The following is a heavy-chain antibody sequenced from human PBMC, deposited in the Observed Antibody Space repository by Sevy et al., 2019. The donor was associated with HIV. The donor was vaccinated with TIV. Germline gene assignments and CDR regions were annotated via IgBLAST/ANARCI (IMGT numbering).Heavy chain of an antibody. CDR3: ARGDYSSSWYRWFDP. CDR2: INHSGST. D-gene: IGHD6-13*01. V-gene: IGHV4-34*01. J-gene: IGHJ5*02. Sequence: SETLSLTCAVYGRSFSGYYWSWIRQPPGKGLEWIGEINHSGSTNYNPSLKSRVTISVDTSKNQFSLKLSSVTAADTAVYYCARGDYSSSWYRWFDPWGQGTLVTVSS. CDR1: GRSFSGYY.